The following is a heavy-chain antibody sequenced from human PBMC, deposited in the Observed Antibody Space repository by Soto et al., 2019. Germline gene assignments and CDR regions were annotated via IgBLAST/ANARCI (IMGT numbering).Heavy chain of an antibody. D-gene: IGHD6-19*01. V-gene: IGHV4-61*01. Sequence: QVRLQESGPGLVKPSETLSLTCTVSGGSVSSGSYSWRWIGQPPGKGLEWIGYIYYSGSTNYNSTLKSRVTISVDTSKNKFSRELSSVTAADTAVYYCARGIEGWYQGRYYYGMDVW. CDR2: IYYSGST. CDR3: ARGIEGWYQGRYYYGMDV. J-gene: IGHJ6*01. CDR1: GGSVSSGSYS.